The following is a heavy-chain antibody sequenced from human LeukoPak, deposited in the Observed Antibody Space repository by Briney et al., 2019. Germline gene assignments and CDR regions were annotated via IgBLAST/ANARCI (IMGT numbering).Heavy chain of an antibody. CDR1: GLTFSNYA. CDR2: ISYDGSNK. CDR3: AKDQLGFDI. Sequence: GRSLRLSCAASGLTFSNYAMHWVRQAPGKGLEWVAVISYDGSNKFYADSVKGRFTISRDNSKNTPFLQMNSLRAEDTAVYYCAKDQLGFDIWGQGTMVTVSS. J-gene: IGHJ3*02. D-gene: IGHD1-1*01. V-gene: IGHV3-30*04.